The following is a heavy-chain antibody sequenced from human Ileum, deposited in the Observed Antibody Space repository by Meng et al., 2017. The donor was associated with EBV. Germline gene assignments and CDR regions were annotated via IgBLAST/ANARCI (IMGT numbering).Heavy chain of an antibody. J-gene: IGHJ4*02. Sequence: HLLQSGRKVKKPGSSVKVSCKASGYTFTRYPIHWVRQAPGQRPEWMGWINTDNGETEFSQKFQGRVTITRDTSATTAYMELISLRSEDTAVYYCASRPGFNIGPFDFWGQGTLVTVSS. D-gene: IGHD3/OR15-3a*01. V-gene: IGHV1-3*04. CDR2: INTDNGET. CDR3: ASRPGFNIGPFDF. CDR1: GYTFTRYP.